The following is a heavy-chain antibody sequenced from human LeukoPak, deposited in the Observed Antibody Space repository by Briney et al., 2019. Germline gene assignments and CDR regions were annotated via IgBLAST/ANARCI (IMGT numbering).Heavy chain of an antibody. Sequence: SETQSLTCTVYGGSISGYYWSWVRQPPGKGLEWIGEINHSGNTAYNPSLKSRVTISVDTSKNQFSLKMNSVTAADTAVYYCARGGLTFLEWSAMISRYFDFWGRGTLAAVSS. CDR3: ARGGLTFLEWSAMISRYFDF. J-gene: IGHJ2*01. CDR1: GGSISGYY. V-gene: IGHV4-34*01. CDR2: INHSGNT. D-gene: IGHD3-3*02.